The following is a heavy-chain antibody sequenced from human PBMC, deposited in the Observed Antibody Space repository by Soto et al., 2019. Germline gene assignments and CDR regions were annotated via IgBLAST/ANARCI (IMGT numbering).Heavy chain of an antibody. V-gene: IGHV3-11*01. D-gene: IGHD5-18*01. CDR2: ISSSGSTI. Sequence: GGSLRLSCAASGFTFSDYYMSWIRQAPGKGLEWVSYISSSGSTIYYADSVKGRFTISRDNAKNSLYLQMNSLRAEDTAVYYCASGALDSYGIYYYYYGMDVWGQGTTVTVSS. CDR3: ASGALDSYGIYYYYYGMDV. CDR1: GFTFSDYY. J-gene: IGHJ6*02.